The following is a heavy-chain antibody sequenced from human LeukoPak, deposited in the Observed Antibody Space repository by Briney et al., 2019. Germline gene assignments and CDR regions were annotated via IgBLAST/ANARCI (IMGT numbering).Heavy chain of an antibody. CDR1: GGTFSSYA. Sequence: SVKVSCKASGGTFSSYAISWVRQAPGQGLEWVGRISPIFGTANYAQKFQGRVTITTDESTSTAYMELSSLRSEDTAMYYCARAWSGYSPYYFDYWGQGTLVTVSS. CDR2: ISPIFGTA. CDR3: ARAWSGYSPYYFDY. J-gene: IGHJ4*02. V-gene: IGHV1-69*05. D-gene: IGHD3-3*01.